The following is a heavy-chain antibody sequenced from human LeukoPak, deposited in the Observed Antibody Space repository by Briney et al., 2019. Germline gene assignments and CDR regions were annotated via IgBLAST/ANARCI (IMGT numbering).Heavy chain of an antibody. D-gene: IGHD2-2*01. Sequence: PGGSLRLSCAASGFTFSDHYMDWVRQAPGKGLEWVGRIKNKANSYTTEYAASVKGRFTVSREDSKNALYLQMNSLKTEDTAVYYCTREGRYCSSTSCYVCLDLWGQGTLVTVSS. CDR1: GFTFSDHY. CDR2: IKNKANSYTT. V-gene: IGHV3-72*01. CDR3: TREGRYCSSTSCYVCLDL. J-gene: IGHJ5*02.